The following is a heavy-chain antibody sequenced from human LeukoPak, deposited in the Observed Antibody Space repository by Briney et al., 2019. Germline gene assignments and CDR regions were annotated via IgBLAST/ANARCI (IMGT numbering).Heavy chain of an antibody. CDR2: INPNSGGT. CDR1: GYTFTSYY. J-gene: IGHJ5*02. D-gene: IGHD3-22*01. V-gene: IGHV1-2*02. CDR3: ARDLYYYDSSVSLDP. Sequence: ASVKVSCKASGYTFTSYYMHWVRQAPGQGLEWMGWINPNSGGTNYAQKFQGRVTMTRDTSISTAYMELSRLRSDDTAVYYCARDLYYYDSSVSLDPWGQGTLVTVSS.